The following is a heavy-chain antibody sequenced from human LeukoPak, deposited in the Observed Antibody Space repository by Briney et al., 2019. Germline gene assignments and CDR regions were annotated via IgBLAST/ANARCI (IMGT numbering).Heavy chain of an antibody. V-gene: IGHV3-23*01. CDR3: VRTDCSGGSCYPNFDY. CDR1: GFTFSNYA. CDR2: ITSGGAP. J-gene: IGHJ4*02. Sequence: GGSLRLSCAASGFTFSNYAVMWVRQAPGQGLEWVSAITSGGAPRYADSVKGRFTISRDNSKNTLYLQMNSLRAEDTALYYCVRTDCSGGSCYPNFDYWGQGTLVTVSS. D-gene: IGHD2-15*01.